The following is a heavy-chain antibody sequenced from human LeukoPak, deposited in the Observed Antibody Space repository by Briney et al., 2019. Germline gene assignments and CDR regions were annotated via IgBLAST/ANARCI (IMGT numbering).Heavy chain of an antibody. Sequence: GGSLRLSCAASGFTFSSYSMNWVRQAPGKGLEWVSSISSSSSYIYYADSVKGRFTISRDDGKNSLYLQMNSLGAEDSAVYYCARAHDFWSGYGGNYMDVWGKGTTVTVSS. J-gene: IGHJ6*03. D-gene: IGHD3-3*01. CDR1: GFTFSSYS. CDR2: ISSSSSYI. V-gene: IGHV3-21*01. CDR3: ARAHDFWSGYGGNYMDV.